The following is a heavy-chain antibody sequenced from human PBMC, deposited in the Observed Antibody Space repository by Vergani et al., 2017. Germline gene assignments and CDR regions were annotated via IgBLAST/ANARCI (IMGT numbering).Heavy chain of an antibody. CDR1: GFTFSSYA. D-gene: IGHD5-12*01. J-gene: IGHJ4*02. Sequence: EVQLVESGGGLVQPGGSLRLSCSASGFTFSSYAMHWVRQAPGKGLEYVSAISSNGGSTYYADSVKGRFTISRDNSKNTLYLQMSSLRAEDTAVYYCVKGGYSGYDPRLYYFDYWGQGTLVTVSS. V-gene: IGHV3-64D*06. CDR2: ISSNGGST. CDR3: VKGGYSGYDPRLYYFDY.